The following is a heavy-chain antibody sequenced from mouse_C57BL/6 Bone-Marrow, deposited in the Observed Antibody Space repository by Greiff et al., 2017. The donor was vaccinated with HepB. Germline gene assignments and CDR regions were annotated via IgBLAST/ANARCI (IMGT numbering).Heavy chain of an antibody. V-gene: IGHV1-64*01. CDR3: AREIRLYAMDY. CDR2: IHPNSGST. J-gene: IGHJ4*01. Sequence: QVHVKQPGAELVKPGASVKLSCKASGYTFTSYWMHWVKQRPGQGLEWIGMIHPNSGSTNYNEKFKSKATLTVDKSSSTAYMQLSSLTSEDSAVYYCAREIRLYAMDYWGQGTSVTVSS. CDR1: GYTFTSYW.